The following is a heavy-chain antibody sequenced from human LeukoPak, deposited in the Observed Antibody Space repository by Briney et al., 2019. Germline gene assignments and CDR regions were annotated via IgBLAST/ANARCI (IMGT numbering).Heavy chain of an antibody. Sequence: SQTLSLTCTVSGGSISSGSYYWSWIRQPAGKGLEWIGRIYTSGSTNYNPSLKSRVTISVDTSKNQFSLKLSSVTAADTAVYYCAREIIVVVTAIHYYMDVWGKGTTVTISS. J-gene: IGHJ6*03. CDR3: AREIIVVVTAIHYYMDV. D-gene: IGHD2-21*02. V-gene: IGHV4-61*02. CDR2: IYTSGST. CDR1: GGSISSGSYY.